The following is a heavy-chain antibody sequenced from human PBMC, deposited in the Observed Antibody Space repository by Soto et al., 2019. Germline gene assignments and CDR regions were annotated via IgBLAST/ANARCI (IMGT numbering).Heavy chain of an antibody. CDR1: GYIFTSYW. Sequence: SLKISCKGSGYIFTSYWIGWVRQMPGKGLEWMGIIYPGDSDTGYSTSFQGQVTISADKSISTAYLQWSSLKASDTAMYYCARHVGYYDSSGYYPTSFYYYYGMDVWGQGTTVTVSS. V-gene: IGHV5-51*01. J-gene: IGHJ6*02. D-gene: IGHD3-22*01. CDR2: IYPGDSDT. CDR3: ARHVGYYDSSGYYPTSFYYYYGMDV.